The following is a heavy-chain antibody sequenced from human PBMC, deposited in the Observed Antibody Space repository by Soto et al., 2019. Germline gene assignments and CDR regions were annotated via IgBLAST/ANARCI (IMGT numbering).Heavy chain of an antibody. CDR3: ARDLCSGGSCYSGSYYYGMDV. D-gene: IGHD2-15*01. V-gene: IGHV3-33*01. Sequence: QVQLVESGGGVVQPGRSLRLSCAASGFTFSSYGMHWVRQAPGKGLEWVAVIWYDGSNKYYADSVKGRFTISRDNSKNTLYLQMNSLRAEDTAVYYCARDLCSGGSCYSGSYYYGMDVWGQGTTVTVSS. CDR1: GFTFSSYG. CDR2: IWYDGSNK. J-gene: IGHJ6*02.